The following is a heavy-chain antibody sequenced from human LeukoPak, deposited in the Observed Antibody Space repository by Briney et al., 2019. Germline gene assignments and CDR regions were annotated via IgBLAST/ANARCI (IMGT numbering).Heavy chain of an antibody. D-gene: IGHD1-26*01. CDR2: IIPIFGTA. CDR3: ARDLGRYYFDY. V-gene: IGHV1-69*13. J-gene: IGHJ4*02. Sequence: ASVKVSCKASGGTFSSYAISWVRQAPGQRLEWMGGIIPIFGTANYAQKFQGRVTITADESTSTAYVELSSLRSEDTAVYYCARDLGRYYFDYWGQGTLVTVSS. CDR1: GGTFSSYA.